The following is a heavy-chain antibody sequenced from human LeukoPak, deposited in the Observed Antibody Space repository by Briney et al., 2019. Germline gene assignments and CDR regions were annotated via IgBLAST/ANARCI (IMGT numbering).Heavy chain of an antibody. D-gene: IGHD3-22*01. CDR2: ISYDGSNK. J-gene: IGHJ4*02. CDR1: GFTFSSYA. V-gene: IGHV3-30-3*01. Sequence: AGSLRLSCAASGFTFSSYAMHWVRQAPRKGLERVAVISYDGSNKYYADSVKGRFTISRDNSKNSLYLQMNSLRAEDTAVYYCARPVTMIVVVITHFDYWGQGTLVTVSS. CDR3: ARPVTMIVVVITHFDY.